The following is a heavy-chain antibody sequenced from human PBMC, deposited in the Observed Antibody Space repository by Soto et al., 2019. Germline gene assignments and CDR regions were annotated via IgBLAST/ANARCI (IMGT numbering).Heavy chain of an antibody. J-gene: IGHJ4*02. D-gene: IGHD1-1*01. CDR3: AGGQDNRAVNFDY. CDR1: GSAFSDYY. V-gene: IGHV3-11*05. CDR2: ITSSSSYT. Sequence: QVQLVESGGGLVRPGGSLRLSCAASGSAFSDYYMSWIRQVPGKGLEWISYITSSSSYTNYADSVKGRFTISRDNAKRSLYLQMNNLRTDDQAVYYCAGGQDNRAVNFDYWGQGTLVTVSS.